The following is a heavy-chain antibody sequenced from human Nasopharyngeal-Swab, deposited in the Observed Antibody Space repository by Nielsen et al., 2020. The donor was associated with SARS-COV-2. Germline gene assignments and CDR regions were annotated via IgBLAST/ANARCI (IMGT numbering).Heavy chain of an antibody. CDR1: GGSFSAYD. CDR2: INHSGNT. Sequence: ESLKISCAVYGGSFSAYDWSWIRQPPGKGLEWIGEINHSGNTNYNPSLKSRVTISLDTSKNQFSLKLSSVTAADTAVYYCARGVAGVSMIVVVLTGGSYHFDYWGQGTLVTVSS. J-gene: IGHJ4*02. V-gene: IGHV4-34*01. CDR3: ARGVAGVSMIVVVLTGGSYHFDY. D-gene: IGHD3-22*01.